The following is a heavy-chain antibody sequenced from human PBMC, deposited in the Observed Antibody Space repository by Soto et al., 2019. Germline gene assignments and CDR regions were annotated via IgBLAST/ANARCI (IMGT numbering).Heavy chain of an antibody. V-gene: IGHV3-21*01. CDR2: ISSRSSSI. CDR3: ARPGPTDHDAFDI. Sequence: GGSLRLSCAASGFTFSTYSMNWVRQAPGKGLEWVSFISSRSSSIYYADSLKGRFTISRDNAKNSLYLQMNSLRAEDTAVYYCARPGPTDHDAFDIWGQGTMVIVSS. CDR1: GFTFSTYS. J-gene: IGHJ3*02.